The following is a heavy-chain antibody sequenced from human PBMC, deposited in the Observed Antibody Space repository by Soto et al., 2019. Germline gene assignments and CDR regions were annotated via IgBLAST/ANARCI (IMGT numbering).Heavy chain of an antibody. Sequence: GGSLRLSCAASGFSFSTNGVHWVRQAPGKGLEWVAVISYDGSDQYHADSVKGRFTISRDNSKNTLYLQMNSLRAEDTAVYYCAKDRDTISYYYYYYGMDVWGQGTTVTVSS. CDR1: GFSFSTNG. J-gene: IGHJ6*02. CDR3: AKDRDTISYYYYYYGMDV. CDR2: ISYDGSDQ. D-gene: IGHD5-18*01. V-gene: IGHV3-30*18.